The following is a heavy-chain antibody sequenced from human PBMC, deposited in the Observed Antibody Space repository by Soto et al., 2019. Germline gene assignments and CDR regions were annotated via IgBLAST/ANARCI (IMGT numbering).Heavy chain of an antibody. J-gene: IGHJ6*02. D-gene: IGHD6-13*01. CDR3: ARDRRVAAAGTDKYYYYYGMDV. V-gene: IGHV4-31*03. Sequence: SETLSLTCTVSGGSISSGGYYWSWIRQHPGKGLEWIGYIYYSGSTYYNPSLKSRVTISVDTSKNQFSLKLSSVTAADTAVYYCARDRRVAAAGTDKYYYYYGMDVWGQGPTVTV. CDR2: IYYSGST. CDR1: GGSISSGGYY.